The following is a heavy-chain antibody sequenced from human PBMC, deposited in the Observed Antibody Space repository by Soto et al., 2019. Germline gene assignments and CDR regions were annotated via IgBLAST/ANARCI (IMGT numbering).Heavy chain of an antibody. CDR1: GYTFTSYG. CDR3: ARDVSGPAATYVMDV. D-gene: IGHD2-2*01. J-gene: IGHJ6*02. CDR2: ISAYSGNT. Sequence: VNVSCKASGYTFTSYGISWVQQAPGQGLEWMGRISAYSGNTNYAQKLQGRVTMTTDTSTSTVYMELSSLTYDDTAGYYCARDVSGPAATYVMDVRGQGTTITVSS. V-gene: IGHV1-18*01.